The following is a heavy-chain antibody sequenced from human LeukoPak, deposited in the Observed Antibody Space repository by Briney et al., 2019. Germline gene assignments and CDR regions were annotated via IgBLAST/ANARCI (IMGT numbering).Heavy chain of an antibody. CDR1: GFTFDDYG. CDR3: ARGLGGSGSYYNGYFDY. Sequence: GGSLRLSCAASGFTFDDYGMSWVRQVPGKGLEWVSGINWNGGSTGYADSVKGRFTISRDNAKNSLYLQMNSLRAEDTALYYCARGLGGSGSYYNGYFDYWGQGTLVTVSS. V-gene: IGHV3-20*04. CDR2: INWNGGST. D-gene: IGHD3-10*01. J-gene: IGHJ4*02.